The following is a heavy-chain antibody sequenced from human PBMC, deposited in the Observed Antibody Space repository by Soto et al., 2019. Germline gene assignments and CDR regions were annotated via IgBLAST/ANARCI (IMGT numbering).Heavy chain of an antibody. CDR3: ARGSSTYYDILTGYYPNDY. CDR2: ISYDGSNK. Sequence: GSLRLSCAASGFTFSSYAMHWVRQAPGKGLEWVAVISYDGSNKYYADSVKGRFTISRDNSKNTLYLQMNSLRAEDTAVYYCARGSSTYYDILTGYYPNDYWGQGTLVTVSS. CDR1: GFTFSSYA. D-gene: IGHD3-9*01. V-gene: IGHV3-30-3*01. J-gene: IGHJ4*02.